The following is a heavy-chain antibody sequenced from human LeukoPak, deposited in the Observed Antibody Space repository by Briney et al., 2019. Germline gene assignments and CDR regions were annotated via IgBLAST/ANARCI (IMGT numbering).Heavy chain of an antibody. Sequence: QPGGSLRLSCAASGVMFPSYWMTWVGQAPGKGLEWVANIKQDGSEKYYVDSVKGRFTISRDNAKNSLFLQMNSLRDEDTAVYYCARVRDYYDDYWGQGTLVTVSS. CDR2: IKQDGSEK. D-gene: IGHD3-22*01. CDR3: ARVRDYYDDY. CDR1: GVMFPSYW. V-gene: IGHV3-7*02. J-gene: IGHJ4*02.